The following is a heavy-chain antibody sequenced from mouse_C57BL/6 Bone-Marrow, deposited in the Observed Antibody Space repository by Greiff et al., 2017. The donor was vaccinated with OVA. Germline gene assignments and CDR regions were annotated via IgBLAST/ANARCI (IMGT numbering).Heavy chain of an antibody. D-gene: IGHD2-3*01. V-gene: IGHV1-82*01. CDR1: GYAFSSSW. J-gene: IGHJ2*01. CDR3: ARHEEGYYASYFDY. CDR2: IYPGDGDT. Sequence: VQLQQSGPALVKPGASVKISCKASGYAFSSSWMNWVKQRPGKGLEWLGRIYPGDGDTNYNGKFKGKATLTADTDSSTAYMQLSSLTSEDSAVYFCARHEEGYYASYFDYWGQGTTLTVSS.